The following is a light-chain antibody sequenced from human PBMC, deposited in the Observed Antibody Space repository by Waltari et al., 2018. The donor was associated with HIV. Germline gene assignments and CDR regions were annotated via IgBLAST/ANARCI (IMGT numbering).Light chain of an antibody. CDR1: ASNIGAGFD. CDR2: GDT. J-gene: IGLJ3*02. Sequence: SVLTQPPSVSGAPGQSVSISCSGNASNIGAGFDVHWYRQSPGTPPKLFIFGDTVRPSGITDRFSGSRSLNSVSLDISGLRAEDAGDYYCQSYDISLTGLWVFGGGTKLTVL. CDR3: QSYDISLTGLWV. V-gene: IGLV1-40*01.